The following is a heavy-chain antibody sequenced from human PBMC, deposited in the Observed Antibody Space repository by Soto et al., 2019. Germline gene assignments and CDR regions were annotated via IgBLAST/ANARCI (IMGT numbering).Heavy chain of an antibody. Sequence: QLQLQESGPGLVKPSETLSLTCTVSGGPISRSNYYWGWIRQPPGSGLEWIGSVYYSGSTYYNPSLKSRVTISVDTSKNQISLKLSSVTAADTALYYCASGVAGYFDYWGQGTLVTVSS. V-gene: IGHV4-39*01. CDR2: VYYSGST. D-gene: IGHD6-19*01. CDR1: GGPISRSNYY. J-gene: IGHJ4*02. CDR3: ASGVAGYFDY.